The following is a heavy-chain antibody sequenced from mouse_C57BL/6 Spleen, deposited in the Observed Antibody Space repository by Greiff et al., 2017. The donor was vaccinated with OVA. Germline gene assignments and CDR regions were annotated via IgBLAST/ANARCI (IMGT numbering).Heavy chain of an antibody. D-gene: IGHD3-2*02. CDR1: GFTFSSYG. CDR2: ISSGGSYT. V-gene: IGHV5-6*01. Sequence: EVQLVESGGDLVKPGGSLKLSCAASGFTFSSYGMSWVRQTPDKRLEWVATISSGGSYTYYPDSVKGRFTISRDNAKNTLYLQMSSLKSEDTAMYYCARHWEGYYFDYWGQGTTLTVSS. J-gene: IGHJ2*01. CDR3: ARHWEGYYFDY.